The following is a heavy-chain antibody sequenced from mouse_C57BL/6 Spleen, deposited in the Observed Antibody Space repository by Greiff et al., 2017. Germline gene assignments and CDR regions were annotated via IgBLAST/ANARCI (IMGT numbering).Heavy chain of an antibody. CDR1: GYSITSGYY. CDR3: ANSAGFAY. CDR2: ISYDGSN. V-gene: IGHV3-6*01. Sequence: EVQLQESGPGLVKPSQSLSLTCSVTGYSITSGYYWNWIRQFPGNKLEWMGYISYDGSNNYNPSLKNRISITRDTSKNQFFLKLNSVTTEDTATYYCANSAGFAYWGQGTLVTVSA. D-gene: IGHD3-1*01. J-gene: IGHJ3*01.